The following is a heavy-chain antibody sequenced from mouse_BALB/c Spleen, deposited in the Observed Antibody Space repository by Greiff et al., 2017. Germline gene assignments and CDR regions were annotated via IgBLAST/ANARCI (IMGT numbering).Heavy chain of an antibody. CDR2: IDPSDSYT. CDR3: ARWNYYGSYAMDY. CDR1: GYTFTSYW. Sequence: QVQLQQPGAELVKPGASVKLSCKASGYTFTSYWMHWVKQRPGQGLEWIGEIDPSDSYTNYNQKFKGKATLTVDKSSSTAYMQLSSLTSEDSAVYYCARWNYYGSYAMDYWGQGTSVTVSS. V-gene: IGHV1-69*02. D-gene: IGHD1-1*01. J-gene: IGHJ4*01.